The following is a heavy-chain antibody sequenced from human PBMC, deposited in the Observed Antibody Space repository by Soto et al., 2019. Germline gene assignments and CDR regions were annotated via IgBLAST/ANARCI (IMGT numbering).Heavy chain of an antibody. CDR2: ISGSGGST. CDR3: AKDGAAMIVVVGDYYYGMDV. Sequence: GGSLRLSCAASGFTFSSYAMSWVRQAPGKGLEWVSAISGSGGSTYYADSVKGRFTISRDNSKNTLYLQMNSLRAEDTAVYYWAKDGAAMIVVVGDYYYGMDVWGQGTTVTVSS. J-gene: IGHJ6*02. CDR1: GFTFSSYA. D-gene: IGHD3-22*01. V-gene: IGHV3-23*01.